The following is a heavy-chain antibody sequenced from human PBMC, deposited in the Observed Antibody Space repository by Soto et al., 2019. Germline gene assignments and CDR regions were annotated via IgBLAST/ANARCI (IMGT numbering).Heavy chain of an antibody. D-gene: IGHD6-13*01. CDR2: IDPVDSYA. CDR1: GFSSTNYW. Sequence: GESLKISCKGSGFSSTNYWISWVRQMPGKGLEWMGNIDPVDSYANYSPSFQGHVTFSVDTSISTAYLQWSSLKASDTAMYFCARIESIARNWFDPWGQGPLVTVSS. J-gene: IGHJ5*02. V-gene: IGHV5-10-1*01. CDR3: ARIESIARNWFDP.